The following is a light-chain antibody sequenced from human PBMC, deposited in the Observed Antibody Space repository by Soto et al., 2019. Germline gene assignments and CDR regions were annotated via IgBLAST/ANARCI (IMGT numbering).Light chain of an antibody. V-gene: IGKV3-20*01. CDR3: QQYGRSPWT. CDR1: QSVSSSD. CDR2: GTS. Sequence: EIVLTQSPGTLSLSPGERATLSCGASQSVSSSDLAWYQQKPGQAPRLLIYGTSNRATGIPDRFSGSGSGTAFTLTISRLEPEDFAVYYCQQYGRSPWTFGQGTKVEVK. J-gene: IGKJ1*01.